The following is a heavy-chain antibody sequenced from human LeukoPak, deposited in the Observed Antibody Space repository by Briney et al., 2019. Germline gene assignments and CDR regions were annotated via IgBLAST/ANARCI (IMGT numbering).Heavy chain of an antibody. Sequence: SETLSLTCTVSGGSISSYYWSWIRQPPGKGLEWIGYIYYSGSTNYNPSLKSRVTISVDTSKNQFSPKLSFVTAADTAVYYCARKSGSYSPKQNAFDIWGQGTMVTVSS. J-gene: IGHJ3*02. CDR3: ARKSGSYSPKQNAFDI. CDR1: GGSISSYY. V-gene: IGHV4-59*01. D-gene: IGHD1-26*01. CDR2: IYYSGST.